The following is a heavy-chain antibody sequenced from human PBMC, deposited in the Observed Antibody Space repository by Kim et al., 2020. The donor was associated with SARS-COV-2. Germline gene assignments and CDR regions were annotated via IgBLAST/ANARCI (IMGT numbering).Heavy chain of an antibody. D-gene: IGHD3-10*01. V-gene: IGHV3-7*01. Sequence: GESLKISCAASGFTFSSYWMSWVRQAPGKGLEWVANIKQDGSEKYYVDSVKGRFTISRDNAKNSLYLQMNSLRAEDTAVYYCAGTLLWFGEVAFDIWGQGTMVTVSS. CDR1: GFTFSSYW. CDR3: AGTLLWFGEVAFDI. CDR2: IKQDGSEK. J-gene: IGHJ3*02.